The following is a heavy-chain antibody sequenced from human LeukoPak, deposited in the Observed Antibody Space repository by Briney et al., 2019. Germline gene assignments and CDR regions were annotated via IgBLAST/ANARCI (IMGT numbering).Heavy chain of an antibody. CDR3: AKISPLDYGGKPWALDI. J-gene: IGHJ3*02. CDR2: IDPSGGGT. CDR1: GFTFSSYA. V-gene: IGHV3-23*01. Sequence: GGSLRLSCAASGFTFSSYAMSWVRQTPGKGLDWGSGIDPSGGGTYYADSVKGRFTISRDNSKNTLYLQMNSLRAEDTAAYYCAKISPLDYGGKPWALDIWGQGTMVTVSS. D-gene: IGHD4-23*01.